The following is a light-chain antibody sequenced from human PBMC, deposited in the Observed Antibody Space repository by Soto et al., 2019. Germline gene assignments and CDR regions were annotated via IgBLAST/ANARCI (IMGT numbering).Light chain of an antibody. CDR2: GAS. J-gene: IGKJ1*01. CDR1: QSVSSSY. CDR3: QQYGSSPT. Sequence: EIVLTQSPGTLSLSPGERATLSCRASQSVSSSYLAWYQQKPGQAPRLLIYGASSRATCIPVRVSGSGSGTDFTLIISRLEPEDFAVYYCQQYGSSPTFGQGTKVEIK. V-gene: IGKV3-20*01.